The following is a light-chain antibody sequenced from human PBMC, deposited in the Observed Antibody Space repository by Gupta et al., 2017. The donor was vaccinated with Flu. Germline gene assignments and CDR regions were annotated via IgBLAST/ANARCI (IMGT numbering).Light chain of an antibody. Sequence: AIRMTQSPSSFSASTGDRVTITCRASQGISSYLAWYQQKPGKAPKLLIYAASTVQSGVPSRFSGSGSGTXFTLTIXCRQSEDFATYYCQQEDSYPWTFGXGTKVEIK. CDR1: QGISSY. V-gene: IGKV1-8*01. J-gene: IGKJ1*01. CDR2: AAS. CDR3: QQEDSYPWT.